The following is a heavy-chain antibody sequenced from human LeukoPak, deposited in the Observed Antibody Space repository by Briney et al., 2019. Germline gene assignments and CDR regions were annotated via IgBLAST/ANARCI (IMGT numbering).Heavy chain of an antibody. V-gene: IGHV3-23*01. CDR2: ISDSGSGT. D-gene: IGHD5-12*01. CDR1: GFTFSNYA. CDR3: AKDGRKVATTLDS. Sequence: PGGSLRLSCTASGFTFSNYAMSWVRQAPGKGLEWVSVISDSGSGTCYADSVKGRFTISRDNSKNALYLQTNSLRAEDTAVYYCAKDGRKVATTLDSWGQGTLVTVSS. J-gene: IGHJ4*02.